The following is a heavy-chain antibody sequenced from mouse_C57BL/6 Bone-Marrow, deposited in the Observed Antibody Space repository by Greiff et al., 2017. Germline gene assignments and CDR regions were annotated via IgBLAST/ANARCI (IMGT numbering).Heavy chain of an antibody. CDR2: IYPRSGNT. V-gene: IGHV1-81*01. CDR1: GYTFTSYG. Sequence: QVQLKESGAELARPGASVKLSCKASGYTFTSYGISWVKQRTGQGLEWIGEIYPRSGNTYYNEKFKGKATLTADKSSSTAYMELRSLTSEDSAVYFCASELRYYYAMDYWGQGTSVTVSS. D-gene: IGHD1-1*01. J-gene: IGHJ4*01. CDR3: ASELRYYYAMDY.